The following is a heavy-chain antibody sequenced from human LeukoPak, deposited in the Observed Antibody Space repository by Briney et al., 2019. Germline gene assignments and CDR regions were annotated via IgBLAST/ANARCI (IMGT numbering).Heavy chain of an antibody. CDR2: IIPIFGTA. J-gene: IGHJ4*02. D-gene: IGHD3-22*01. Sequence: SVKVSCKASGGTFSSYAISWVRQAPGQGLEWMGGIIPIFGTANYAQKFQGRVTITTDESKSTAYMELSSLRSEDTAVYYCARGRDNYYDSSGYYYERTAYYFDYWGQGTLVTVSS. CDR1: GGTFSSYA. CDR3: ARGRDNYYDSSGYYYERTAYYFDY. V-gene: IGHV1-69*05.